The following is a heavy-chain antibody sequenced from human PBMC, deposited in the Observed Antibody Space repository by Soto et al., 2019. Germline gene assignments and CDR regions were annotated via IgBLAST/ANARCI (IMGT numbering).Heavy chain of an antibody. CDR3: AKLWSSSPRYYYGTDV. CDR2: IYSNART. D-gene: IGHD3-10*01. V-gene: IGHV4-31*03. Sequence: STTCTVSGGSIDSRGYCWTWIRQHPGKGLGWIGYIYSNARTDYNPSLKTRLTMAVDKSKNRSSLSLSSVTVADTAKYYCAKLWSSSPRYYYGTDVGGQGTSVPVSS. J-gene: IGHJ6*02. CDR1: GGSIDSRGYC.